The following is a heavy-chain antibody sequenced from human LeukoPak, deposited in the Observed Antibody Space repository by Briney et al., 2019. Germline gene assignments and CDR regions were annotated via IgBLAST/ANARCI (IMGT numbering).Heavy chain of an antibody. V-gene: IGHV3-23*01. Sequence: GGSLRLSCAASGFTFSSYAMSWVRQAPGKGLEWVSDISGSGGSTYYADSVKGRFTISRDNSKNTLYLEMNSLRAEDTAVYYCARVEYSSSPPFDYWGQGTLVTVSS. CDR1: GFTFSSYA. CDR3: ARVEYSSSPPFDY. CDR2: ISGSGGST. D-gene: IGHD6-6*01. J-gene: IGHJ4*02.